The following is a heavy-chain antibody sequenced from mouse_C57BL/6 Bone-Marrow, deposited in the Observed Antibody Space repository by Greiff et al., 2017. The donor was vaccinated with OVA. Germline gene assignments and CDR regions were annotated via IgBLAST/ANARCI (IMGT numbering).Heavy chain of an antibody. D-gene: IGHD2-1*01. V-gene: IGHV1-81*01. Sequence: QVRLKQSGAELARPGASVKLSCKASGYTFTSYGISWVKQRTGQGLEWIGEIYPRSGNTYYNEKFKGKATLTADKSSSTAYMELRSLTSEDSAVYFCAQGGNYDWYFDVWGTGTTVTVSS. J-gene: IGHJ1*03. CDR2: IYPRSGNT. CDR3: AQGGNYDWYFDV. CDR1: GYTFTSYG.